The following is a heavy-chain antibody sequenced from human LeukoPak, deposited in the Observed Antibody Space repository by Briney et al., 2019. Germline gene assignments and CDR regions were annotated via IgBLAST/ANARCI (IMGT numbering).Heavy chain of an antibody. CDR3: VRDPEALDY. V-gene: IGHV3-48*02. CDR1: GFTFSSYS. CDR2: IRSGGSPI. J-gene: IGHJ4*02. Sequence: GGSLRLSCAASGFTFSSYSMNWVRQAPGKGLEWVSYIRSGGSPIYYADSVKGRFTISIDNAKSSLYLQMNSLRDEDTAVYYCVRDPEALDYWGQGTPVTVSS.